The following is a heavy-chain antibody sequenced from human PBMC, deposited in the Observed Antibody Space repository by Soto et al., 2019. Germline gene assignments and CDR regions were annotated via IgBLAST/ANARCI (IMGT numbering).Heavy chain of an antibody. V-gene: IGHV4-30-4*01. J-gene: IGHJ5*02. CDR2: IYYSGST. CDR1: GGSISSGDYY. Sequence: QVQLQESGPGLVKPSQTLSLTCIVSGGSISSGDYYWSWIRQPPGKGLEWIGYIYYSGSTYYNPSLNSRVTISVDTSKNQFSLKLSSVTAADTAVYYCARVYYGSGSYYSRFDPWGQGTLVTVSS. CDR3: ARVYYGSGSYYSRFDP. D-gene: IGHD3-10*01.